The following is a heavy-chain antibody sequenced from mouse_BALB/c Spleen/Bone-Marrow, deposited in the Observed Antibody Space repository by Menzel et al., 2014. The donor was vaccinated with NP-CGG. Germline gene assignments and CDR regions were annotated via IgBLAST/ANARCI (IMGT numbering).Heavy chain of an antibody. CDR1: GYTFTDYA. J-gene: IGHJ4*01. CDR3: ARSYYGNYYAMDY. V-gene: IGHV1-67*01. Sequence: QVHVKQPGPELVRPGVSVKISFKDSGYTFTDYAMHWVKQSHAKSLEWIGVISTYSGNTNYNQKFKGKATMTVDKSSSTAYMELARLTSEDSAIYYCARSYYGNYYAMDYRGQATPVTDSS. D-gene: IGHD2-10*01. CDR2: ISTYSGNT.